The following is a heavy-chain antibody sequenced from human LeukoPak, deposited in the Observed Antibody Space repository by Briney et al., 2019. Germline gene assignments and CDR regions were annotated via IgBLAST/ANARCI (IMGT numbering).Heavy chain of an antibody. CDR1: GFTFSSYG. Sequence: GGSLTLSCPASGFTFSSYGMSWVRQAPGKGLEWVSAISGSGGSTYYADSVKGRFTISRDNSKNTLYLQMNGLRAEDTAVYYCAKVGDILTIVAYYYYMDVWGKGTTVTISS. J-gene: IGHJ6*03. D-gene: IGHD3-9*01. V-gene: IGHV3-23*01. CDR3: AKVGDILTIVAYYYYMDV. CDR2: ISGSGGST.